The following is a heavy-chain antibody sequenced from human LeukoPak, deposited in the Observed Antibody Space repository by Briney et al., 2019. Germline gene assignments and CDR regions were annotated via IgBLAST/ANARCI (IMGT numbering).Heavy chain of an antibody. D-gene: IGHD3-10*01. V-gene: IGHV4-4*07. Sequence: SETLSLTCTVSGGSISIYYWNWIRQPAGKGLEWIGRIFTSGITNYNPSLKSRVTMSVDTSKNQFSLNLSAVIAADTAIYYCARETSGTYYNPLGYMDVWGKGTTVTVSS. CDR3: ARETSGTYYNPLGYMDV. CDR1: GGSISIYY. CDR2: IFTSGIT. J-gene: IGHJ6*03.